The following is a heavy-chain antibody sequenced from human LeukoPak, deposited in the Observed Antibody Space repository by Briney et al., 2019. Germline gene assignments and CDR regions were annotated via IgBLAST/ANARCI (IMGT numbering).Heavy chain of an antibody. CDR1: GFTFSSYA. CDR2: ISGSGGST. CDR3: AKKIESGIWAYYFDY. D-gene: IGHD7-27*01. J-gene: IGHJ4*02. Sequence: GGSLRLSCAASGFTFSSYAMSWVRQAPGKGLEWVSAISGSGGSTYSADSVKGRFTISRDNSKNTLYLQMNSLRAEDTAVYYCAKKIESGIWAYYFDYWGQGTLVTVSS. V-gene: IGHV3-23*01.